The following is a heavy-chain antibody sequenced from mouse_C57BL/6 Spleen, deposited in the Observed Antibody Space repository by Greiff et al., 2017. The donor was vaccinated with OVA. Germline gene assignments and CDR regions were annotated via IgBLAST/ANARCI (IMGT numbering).Heavy chain of an antibody. CDR1: GYTFTSYW. CDR2: IHPNSGST. J-gene: IGHJ4*01. Sequence: QVQLQQPGAELVKPGASVKLSCKASGYTFTSYWMHWVKQRPGQGLEWIGMIHPNSGSTNYDEKFKSKATLTVDKSSSTAYMQLSSLTSEDSAVYYCARGDGYYAMDYWGQGTSVTVSS. V-gene: IGHV1-64*01. CDR3: ARGDGYYAMDY.